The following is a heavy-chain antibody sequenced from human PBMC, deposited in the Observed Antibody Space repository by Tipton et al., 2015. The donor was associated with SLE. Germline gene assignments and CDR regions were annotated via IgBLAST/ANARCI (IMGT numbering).Heavy chain of an antibody. CDR1: GGSISSSSYY. J-gene: IGHJ4*02. Sequence: TLSLTCTVSGGSISSSSYYWGWIRQPPGKGLEWIGSIYYSGSTYYNPSLKSRVTISVDRSKNQFSLKLSSVTAADTAVYYCARGAKQQLVYFDYWGQGTLVTVSS. CDR2: IYYSGST. CDR3: ARGAKQQLVYFDY. D-gene: IGHD6-13*01. V-gene: IGHV4-39*07.